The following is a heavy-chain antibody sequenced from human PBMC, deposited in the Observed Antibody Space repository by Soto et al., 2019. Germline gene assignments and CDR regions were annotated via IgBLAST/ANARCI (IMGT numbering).Heavy chain of an antibody. J-gene: IGHJ6*02. CDR2: IGTDGDT. V-gene: IGHV3-13*01. Sequence: GGSLRLSCAASGFTFSSYDMHWVRQATGKGLEWVSAIGTDGDTYYPDSVKGRFTISRENAKNSLYLQMNSLRAEDTAVYYCARVRAVAGTGYYYGMDVWGQGTTVTVSS. CDR3: ARVRAVAGTGYYYGMDV. CDR1: GFTFSSYD. D-gene: IGHD6-19*01.